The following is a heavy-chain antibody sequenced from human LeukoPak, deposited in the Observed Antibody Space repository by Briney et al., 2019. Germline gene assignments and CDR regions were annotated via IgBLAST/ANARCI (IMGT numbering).Heavy chain of an antibody. CDR1: GFTFISYA. CDR2: ISGSGAGT. D-gene: IGHD3-10*01. CDR3: AKALWLGELLNYFDY. V-gene: IGHV3-23*01. Sequence: GGSLRLSCAASGFTFISYAMSWVRQAPGKGLEWVSVISGSGAGTHYADSVKGRFTISRDNSKNTVYLQLNSLGPEDTAVYYCAKALWLGELLNYFDYWGQGIRVTVS. J-gene: IGHJ4*02.